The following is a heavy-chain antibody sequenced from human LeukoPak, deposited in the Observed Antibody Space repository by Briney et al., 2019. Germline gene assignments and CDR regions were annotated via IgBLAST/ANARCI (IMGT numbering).Heavy chain of an antibody. CDR3: ATEITQWLVVGAFDI. CDR1: GYTFTDYY. Sequence: GATVKISCKASGYTFTDYYMHWVQQAPGKGLKWMGRVDPENGETIYAEKFQGRVTITADTSTDTAYMELSSLRSEDTAVYYCATEITQWLVVGAFDIWGQGTMVTVSS. D-gene: IGHD6-19*01. CDR2: VDPENGET. J-gene: IGHJ3*02. V-gene: IGHV1-69-2*01.